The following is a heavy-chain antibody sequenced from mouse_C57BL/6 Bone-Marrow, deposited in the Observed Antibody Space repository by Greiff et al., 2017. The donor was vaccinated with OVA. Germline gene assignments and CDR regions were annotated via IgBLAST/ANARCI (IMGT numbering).Heavy chain of an antibody. Sequence: EVQVVESGPVLVKPGASVKMSCKASGYTFTDYYMNWVKQSHGKSLEWIGVINPYNGGTSYNQKFKGKATLTVDKSSSTAYMELNSLTSEDSAVYYCARSNYDRAMDYWGQGTSVTVSS. CDR2: INPYNGGT. CDR3: ARSNYDRAMDY. J-gene: IGHJ4*01. V-gene: IGHV1-19*01. D-gene: IGHD2-4*01. CDR1: GYTFTDYY.